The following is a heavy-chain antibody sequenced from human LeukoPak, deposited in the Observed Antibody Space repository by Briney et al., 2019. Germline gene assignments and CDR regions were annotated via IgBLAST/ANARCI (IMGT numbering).Heavy chain of an antibody. CDR1: GFTFSSYW. J-gene: IGHJ4*02. CDR2: IKEDGSEK. CDR3: ARDGIVGATGAYYLDY. D-gene: IGHD1-26*01. V-gene: IGHV3-7*01. Sequence: PGGSLRLSCAASGFTFSSYWMTWVRQAPGEGLEWVANIKEDGSEKYYVDSVKGRFTISRDNAKKSMYLQVNSLRAEDTAVYYCARDGIVGATGAYYLDYWGQGTLVTVSS.